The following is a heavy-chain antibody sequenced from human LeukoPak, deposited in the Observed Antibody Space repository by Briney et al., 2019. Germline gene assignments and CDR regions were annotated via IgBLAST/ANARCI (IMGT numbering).Heavy chain of an antibody. CDR2: IRFDGSKE. CDR1: GFIFTTYG. Sequence: GGSLRLSCVASGFIFTTYGMHWVRQAPGRALEWVAFIRFDGSKEDYGDSVKGRFTISRDNSKNTLYLQMNCLRLEDTAVYYCARVGIAAAADWFDPWGQGTLVSV. J-gene: IGHJ5*02. CDR3: ARVGIAAAADWFDP. D-gene: IGHD6-13*01. V-gene: IGHV3-30*02.